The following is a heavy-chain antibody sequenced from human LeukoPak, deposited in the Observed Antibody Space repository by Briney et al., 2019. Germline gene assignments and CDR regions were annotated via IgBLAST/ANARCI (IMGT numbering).Heavy chain of an antibody. CDR3: AKSLHYYDSSGSFDY. CDR2: ISWNSGSI. D-gene: IGHD3-22*01. CDR1: GFTFDDYA. Sequence: GRSLRLSCAASGFTFDDYAMHWVRQAPGKGLEWVSGISWNSGSIGYADSVKGRFTISRDNAKNSLYLQMNSLRAEDTALYYCAKSLHYYDSSGSFDYWGQGTLVTVSS. V-gene: IGHV3-9*01. J-gene: IGHJ4*02.